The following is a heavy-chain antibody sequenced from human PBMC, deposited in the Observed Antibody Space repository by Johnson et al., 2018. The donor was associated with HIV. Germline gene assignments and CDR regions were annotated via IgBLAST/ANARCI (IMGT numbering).Heavy chain of an antibody. CDR1: GFTFSTYA. Sequence: VLLVESGGGVVQPGRSLRLSCAASGFTFSTYAMHWVRQAPGKGLEWVSYISSSGSTIYYADSVKGRFTISRDNAKNSLYLQMNSLRAEDTAVYYCARGTPWDAFDIWGQGTMVTVSS. CDR3: ARGTPWDAFDI. V-gene: IGHV3-48*03. CDR2: ISSSGSTI. J-gene: IGHJ3*02.